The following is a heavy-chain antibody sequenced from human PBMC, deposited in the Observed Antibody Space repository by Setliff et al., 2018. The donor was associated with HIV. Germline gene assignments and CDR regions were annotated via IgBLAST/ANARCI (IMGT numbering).Heavy chain of an antibody. CDR3: ATGVGQGSGSFFDN. V-gene: IGHV4-38-2*01. D-gene: IGHD3-10*01. J-gene: IGHJ4*02. Sequence: PSETLSLTCAVSGYSISSGYYWGWIRQPPGKGLEWIGNIYHHGTTYYNSSLQSRVSISVDKSKNQFSLRLTSVTATDTAVYYCATGVGQGSGSFFDNWGQGKLVTVSS. CDR1: GYSISSGYY. CDR2: IYHHGTT.